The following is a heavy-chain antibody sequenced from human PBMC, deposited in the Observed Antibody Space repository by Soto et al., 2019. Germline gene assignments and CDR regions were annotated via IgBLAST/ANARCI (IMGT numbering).Heavy chain of an antibody. Sequence: QVQLVESGGGVVQPGRSLRLSCAASGFTFSSYGMHWVRQAPGKGLEWVAVISYDGSNKYYADSVKGRFTISRDNSKNTLYLQMNSLRAEDTAVYYCAITYGDESDYWGQGTLVTVSS. D-gene: IGHD4-17*01. CDR3: AITYGDESDY. CDR1: GFTFSSYG. CDR2: ISYDGSNK. V-gene: IGHV3-30*03. J-gene: IGHJ4*02.